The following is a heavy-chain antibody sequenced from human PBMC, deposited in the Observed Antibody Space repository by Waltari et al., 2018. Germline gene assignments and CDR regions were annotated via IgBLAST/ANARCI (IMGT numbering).Heavy chain of an antibody. Sequence: EVQLVALGGGLLQPWGSLRLSCAASGFTFNPHALIWGRQAPGTGLEWVSAIRGSGGSTYYADSVKGRFTISRDNSKNTLYLQMNSLRAEDTAVYYCATSYYDILTGYSTPWYWGQGTLVTVSS. CDR3: ATSYYDILTGYSTPWY. CDR2: IRGSGGST. CDR1: GFTFNPHA. J-gene: IGHJ4*02. D-gene: IGHD3-9*01. V-gene: IGHV3-23*04.